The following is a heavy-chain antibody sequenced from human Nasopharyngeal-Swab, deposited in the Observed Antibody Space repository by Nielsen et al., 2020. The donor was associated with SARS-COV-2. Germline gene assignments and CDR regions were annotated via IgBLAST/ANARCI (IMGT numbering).Heavy chain of an antibody. Sequence: GESLKISCAASGFTFSSYAMHWVRQAPGKGLEWVAVISYDGSNKYYADSVKGRFTISKDNSKNTLYLQMGSLRADDTAVYFCAKIIRPGAGYFDSWGQGTLVTVSS. CDR2: ISYDGSNK. D-gene: IGHD7-27*01. J-gene: IGHJ4*02. V-gene: IGHV3-30-3*02. CDR3: AKIIRPGAGYFDS. CDR1: GFTFSSYA.